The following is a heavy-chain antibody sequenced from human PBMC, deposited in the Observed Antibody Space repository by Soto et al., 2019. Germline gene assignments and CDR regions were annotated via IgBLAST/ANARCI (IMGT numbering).Heavy chain of an antibody. CDR3: DSGARKWGAFDI. J-gene: IGHJ3*02. CDR2: TRNKANSYTT. D-gene: IGHD1-26*01. CDR1: GFTFSDHY. Sequence: EVQLVESGGGLVQPGGSLRLSCAASGFTFSDHYMDWVRQAPGKGLEWVGRTRNKANSYTTEYAASVKGRFTISRDDSKNSLYLQMISLKTEDTAVYYCDSGARKWGAFDIWVQGTMATVSS. V-gene: IGHV3-72*01.